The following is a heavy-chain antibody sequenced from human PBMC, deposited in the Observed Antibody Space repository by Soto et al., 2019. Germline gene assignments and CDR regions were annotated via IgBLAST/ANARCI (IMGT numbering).Heavy chain of an antibody. J-gene: IGHJ5*02. D-gene: IGHD2-2*01. Sequence: SQTLSLTCAISGDSVSSNSAAWNWIRQSPSRGLEWLGRTYYRSKWYNDYAVSVKSRITINPDTSKNQFSLQLNSATPEDTAVYYCARDLSDIVVVPAALNWFNPWGQGTLVTVS. CDR3: ARDLSDIVVVPAALNWFNP. CDR1: GDSVSSNSAA. V-gene: IGHV6-1*01. CDR2: TYYRSKWYN.